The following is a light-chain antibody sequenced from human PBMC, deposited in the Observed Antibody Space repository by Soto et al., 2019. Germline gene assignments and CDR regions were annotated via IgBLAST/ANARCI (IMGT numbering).Light chain of an antibody. Sequence: QSVLTQPPSASGTPGQRVTISCSGGSSNIVSNTVNWYQHLPGTAPKLLIYSNDQRPTGVHDRFAGSTSGTSASLAISGLQSQDEAGYYCAAWDDSLNDVVFGGGTKLTVL. CDR3: AAWDDSLNDVV. V-gene: IGLV1-44*01. CDR2: SND. CDR1: SSNIVSNT. J-gene: IGLJ2*01.